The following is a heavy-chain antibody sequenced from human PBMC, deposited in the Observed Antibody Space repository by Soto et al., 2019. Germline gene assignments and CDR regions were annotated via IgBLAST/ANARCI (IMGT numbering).Heavy chain of an antibody. CDR3: ARSARPLSWFDP. J-gene: IGHJ5*02. D-gene: IGHD6-6*01. CDR2: IGGSGTTI. V-gene: IGHV3-23*01. CDR1: GFPFSAYA. Sequence: GGSLRLSCVASGFPFSAYAMNWVRQTPGKGLEWVCGIGGSGTTIYCADSVKGRFTISRDNFGNTMYLQMNSVRVEDTAVYYCARSARPLSWFDPWGQGTRVTVSS.